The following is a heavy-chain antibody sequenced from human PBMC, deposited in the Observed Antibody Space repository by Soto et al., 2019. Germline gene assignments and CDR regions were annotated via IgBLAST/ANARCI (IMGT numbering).Heavy chain of an antibody. V-gene: IGHV3-23*01. D-gene: IGHD3-3*01. Sequence: EVQLLESGGGLVQPGGSLRLSCAPSGFTFSSYAMSWVRQAPGKGLEWVSAISGSGGSTYYADSVKGRFTISRDNSKNTLVFQMNKLGAEDTAVYYCAKGSLRIFGGVPPRTAFDIWGQGTMVTVSS. CDR3: AKGSLRIFGGVPPRTAFDI. CDR1: GFTFSSYA. CDR2: ISGSGGST. J-gene: IGHJ3*02.